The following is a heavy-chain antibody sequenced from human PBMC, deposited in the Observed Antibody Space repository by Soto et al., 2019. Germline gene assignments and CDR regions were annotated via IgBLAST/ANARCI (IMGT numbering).Heavy chain of an antibody. CDR3: ARSGSWYSFFDY. V-gene: IGHV3-66*01. Sequence: GGSLRLSCAASGFTVSNNYMSWIRQAQGKGLEWVSVIYSGGSTYYADSVKGRFTISRDNSKNTLYLQMNSLRAEDTAVYYCARSGSWYSFFDYWGQGTLVTVSS. CDR1: GFTVSNNY. CDR2: IYSGGST. D-gene: IGHD2-15*01. J-gene: IGHJ4*02.